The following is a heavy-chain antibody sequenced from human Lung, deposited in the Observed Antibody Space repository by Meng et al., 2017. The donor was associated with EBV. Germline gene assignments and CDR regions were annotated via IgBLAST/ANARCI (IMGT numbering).Heavy chain of an antibody. V-gene: IGHV4-4*02. D-gene: IGHD4-23*01. CDR3: ARDEGGNSERGFEH. CDR1: CCSIRSSNC. Sequence: QVEEQEMGRGLVKPAGTLALTCAGSCCSIRSSNCWSWVRQLPGKGLGWIGKIYQSGSTNYNPPLTSRVTISVDKSTNQFSLKLSSVTAADTAVYYCARDEGGNSERGFEHWGQGTLVTVSS. CDR2: IYQSGST. J-gene: IGHJ1*01.